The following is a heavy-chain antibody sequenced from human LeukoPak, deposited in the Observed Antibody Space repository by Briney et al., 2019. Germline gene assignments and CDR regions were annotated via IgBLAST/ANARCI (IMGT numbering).Heavy chain of an antibody. V-gene: IGHV4-4*02. CDR3: ARETSGSYYFNYYYYYMDV. D-gene: IGHD1-26*01. CDR1: GGSISSSNW. CDR2: IYHSGST. Sequence: SGTLSLTCAVSGGSISSSNWWSWVRQPPGKGLEWIGEIYHSGSTNYNPSLKSRVTMSVDTSKNQFSLKLSSVTAADTAVYYCARETSGSYYFNYYYYYMDVWGKGTTVTISS. J-gene: IGHJ6*03.